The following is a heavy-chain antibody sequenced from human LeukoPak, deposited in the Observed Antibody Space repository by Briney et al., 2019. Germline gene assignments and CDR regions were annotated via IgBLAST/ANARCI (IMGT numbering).Heavy chain of an antibody. Sequence: PGGSLRLSCAASGFTFSTSWVHWVRQAPGRGLEWVSYLSSSGSAIYYADSVKGRFPISRDNAKNSLCLQMNSLRAEDTAVYYCARDVGAASDYWGQGTLVTVSS. CDR1: GFTFSTSW. J-gene: IGHJ4*02. D-gene: IGHD1-26*01. V-gene: IGHV3-48*04. CDR2: LSSSGSAI. CDR3: ARDVGAASDY.